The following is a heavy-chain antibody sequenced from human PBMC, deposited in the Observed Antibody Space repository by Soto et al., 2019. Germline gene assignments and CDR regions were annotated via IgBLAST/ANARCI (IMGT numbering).Heavy chain of an antibody. CDR3: ARAAYCSSTSCPPEGGAFDI. D-gene: IGHD2-2*01. CDR1: GYTFTSYY. Sequence: QVQLVQSGAEVKKPGASVKVSCKASGYTFTSYYMHWVRQAPGQGLEWMGIINPSGGSTSYAQKFQGRVTMTRDTSTSTVYMELSSLRSEDTAVYYCARAAYCSSTSCPPEGGAFDIWGQGTMVTVSS. CDR2: INPSGGST. J-gene: IGHJ3*02. V-gene: IGHV1-46*03.